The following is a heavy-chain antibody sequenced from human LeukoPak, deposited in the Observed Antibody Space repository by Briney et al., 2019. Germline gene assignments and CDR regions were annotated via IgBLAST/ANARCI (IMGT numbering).Heavy chain of an antibody. V-gene: IGHV4-34*01. D-gene: IGHD3-22*01. CDR1: GGSFSGYY. CDR3: ARGDSSGYYHDAFDI. CDR2: INHSGST. J-gene: IGHJ3*02. Sequence: SETLSLTCAAYGGSFSGYYWSWIRQPPGKGLEWIGEINHSGSTNYNPSLKSRVTISVDTSKNQFSLKLSSVTAADTAVYYCARGDSSGYYHDAFDIWGQGTMVTVSS.